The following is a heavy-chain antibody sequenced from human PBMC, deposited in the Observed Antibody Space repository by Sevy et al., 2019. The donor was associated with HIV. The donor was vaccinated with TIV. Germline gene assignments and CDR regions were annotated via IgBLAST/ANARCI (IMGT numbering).Heavy chain of an antibody. CDR2: FDPEDGET. D-gene: IGHD1-26*01. J-gene: IGHJ4*02. CDR3: ATGTKWELPLFETW. CDR1: GYTLTELS. Sequence: ASVKVSCKVSGYTLTELSMHWVRQAPGKGLEWMGGFDPEDGETIYAQKFQGRVTMTEDTSTDTAYMELRSLRSEDTAVYYCATGTKWELPLFETWGGQGTLVTVSS. V-gene: IGHV1-24*01.